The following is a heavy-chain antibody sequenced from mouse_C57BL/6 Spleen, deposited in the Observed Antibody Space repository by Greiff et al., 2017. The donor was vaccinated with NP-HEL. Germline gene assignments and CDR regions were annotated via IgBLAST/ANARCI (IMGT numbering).Heavy chain of an antibody. Sequence: VQLQQSGAELAKPGASVKLSCKASGYTFTSYWMHWVKQRPGQGLEWIGYINPSSGYTKYNQKFKDKATLTADKSSSTAYMQLGSLTYEDSAVYDCASGRVTPACFAYWGQGTPLTVSA. CDR3: ASGRVTPACFAY. CDR2: INPSSGYT. J-gene: IGHJ3*01. CDR1: GYTFTSYW. D-gene: IGHD2-13*01. V-gene: IGHV1-7*01.